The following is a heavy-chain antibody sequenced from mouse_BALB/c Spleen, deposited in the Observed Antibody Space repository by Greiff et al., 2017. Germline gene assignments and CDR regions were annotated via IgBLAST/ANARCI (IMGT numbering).Heavy chain of an antibody. J-gene: IGHJ4*01. CDR3: ARYYYGSSYAMDY. CDR2: ISTYYGDA. D-gene: IGHD1-1*01. CDR1: GYTFTAYA. V-gene: IGHV1S137*01. Sequence: QVQLQQSGAELVRPGVSVTISCKGSGYTFTAYAMHWVKQSHAKSLEWLGVISTYYGDASYNQKFTGKTIMTEDKSSSTAYMEHARLTSEDSAIYYCARYYYGSSYAMDYWGQGTSVTVSS.